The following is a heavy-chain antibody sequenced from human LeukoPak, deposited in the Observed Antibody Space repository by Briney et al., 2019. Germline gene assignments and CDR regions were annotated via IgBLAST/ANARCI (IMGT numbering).Heavy chain of an antibody. CDR3: VKVDT. CDR2: IRNDGNKY. Sequence: GGSLRLSCAASGFTFSTSGMHWVRQSPGKGLDWVAFIRNDGNKYNYAESVKGRFTISRDNSKNTLYLQMDSLSAEDTAVYYCVKVDTWGQGTLVTVSS. J-gene: IGHJ4*02. V-gene: IGHV3-30*02. CDR1: GFTFSTSG. D-gene: IGHD5-18*01.